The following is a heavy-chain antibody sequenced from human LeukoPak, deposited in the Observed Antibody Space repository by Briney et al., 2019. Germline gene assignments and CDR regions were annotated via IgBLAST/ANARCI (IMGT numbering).Heavy chain of an antibody. CDR3: ARGAVVTPYSYYYYYGMDV. CDR1: GGSISSYY. Sequence: SETLSLTCTVSGGSISSYYWSWIRQPPGKGLEWIGYIYYSGSTNYNPSLKSRVTTSVDTSKNQFSLKLSSVTAADTAVYYCARGAVVTPYSYYYYYGMDVWGQGTTVTVSS. J-gene: IGHJ6*02. V-gene: IGHV4-59*01. CDR2: IYYSGST. D-gene: IGHD4-23*01.